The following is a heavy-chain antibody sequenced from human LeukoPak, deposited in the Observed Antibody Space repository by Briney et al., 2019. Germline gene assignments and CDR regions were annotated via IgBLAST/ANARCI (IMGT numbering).Heavy chain of an antibody. Sequence: GRSLRLSCAASGFSFDDYAMHWVRHAPGKGLEWVADISWNSGSMDYVDSVKGRLTISRDNAKNSVYLQMNNVRAEDTAFYYCAKDIGSLTYWYDDSNYSGALDYWGQGTLVTVSS. V-gene: IGHV3-9*01. CDR1: GFSFDDYA. D-gene: IGHD3-22*01. CDR3: AKDIGSLTYWYDDSNYSGALDY. CDR2: ISWNSGSM. J-gene: IGHJ4*02.